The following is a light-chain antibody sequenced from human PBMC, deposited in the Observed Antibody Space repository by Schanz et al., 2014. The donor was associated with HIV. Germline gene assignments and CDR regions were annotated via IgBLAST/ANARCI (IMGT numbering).Light chain of an antibody. Sequence: EIVLTQSPGTLSLSPGERATLSCRARQSNNQYLAWYQHKPGQAPRLLIYGASSRATGIPDRFSGSGSGTDFTLTISRLEPEDFAVYFCQLYGSSPLFTFGPGT. J-gene: IGKJ3*01. V-gene: IGKV3-20*01. CDR2: GAS. CDR3: QLYGSSPLFT. CDR1: QSNNQY.